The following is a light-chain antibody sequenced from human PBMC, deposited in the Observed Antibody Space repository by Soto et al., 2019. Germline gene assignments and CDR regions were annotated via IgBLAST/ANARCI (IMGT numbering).Light chain of an antibody. CDR3: SAWEESPGGNWV. J-gene: IGLJ3*02. Sequence: QSVLTQPPSASGTPGQRVTISCSGSSSNIGSNYVYWYQQLPGTAPKLLIYRNNQRPSGVPDRFSGSKSGTSASLAISGLRSEGEADYYCSAWEESPGGNWVFGGRTKLTVL. V-gene: IGLV1-47*01. CDR2: RNN. CDR1: SSNIGSNY.